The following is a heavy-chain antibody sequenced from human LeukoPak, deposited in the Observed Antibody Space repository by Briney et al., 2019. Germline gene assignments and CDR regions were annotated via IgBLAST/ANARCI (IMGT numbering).Heavy chain of an antibody. CDR2: IKSKTDGGTT. J-gene: IGHJ6*02. CDR3: IGTPREFYGMDV. CDR1: GFTFSNAW. V-gene: IGHV3-15*01. D-gene: IGHD1-14*01. Sequence: GGSLRLSCAASGFTFSNAWMSWVRQAPGKGLEWVGRIKSKTDGGTTDYAAPVKGRFTISRDDSKNTLYLQMNSLKTEDTAVYYRIGTPREFYGMDVWGQGTTATVSS.